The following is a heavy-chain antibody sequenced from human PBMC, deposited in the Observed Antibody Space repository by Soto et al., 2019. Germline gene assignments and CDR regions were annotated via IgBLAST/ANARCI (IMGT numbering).Heavy chain of an antibody. J-gene: IGHJ5*02. CDR3: ATDLPRTVGPLGIAARGGWFAP. Sequence: ASVKVSCKVSGYTLTELSMHWVRQAPGKGLEWMGGFDPEDGETIYAQKFQGRVTMTEDTSTDTAYMELSSLRSEDTAVYYCATDLPRTVGPLGIAARGGWFAPWGKGTLVTVDS. D-gene: IGHD6-6*01. V-gene: IGHV1-24*01. CDR1: GYTLTELS. CDR2: FDPEDGET.